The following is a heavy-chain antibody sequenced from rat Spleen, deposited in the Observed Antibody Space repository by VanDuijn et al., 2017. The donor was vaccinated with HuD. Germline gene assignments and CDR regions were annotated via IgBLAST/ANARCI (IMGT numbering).Heavy chain of an antibody. D-gene: IGHD1-10*01. CDR2: INPGGYNT. Sequence: EVQLVESGGGLVQPGRSLKLSCEVSGFTFNNYDMAWIRQAPTKGLEWVASINPGGYNTYYPDTVKGRFVISKDNAKNTGYLQMNNLRSEDTAIYYCTSRGSNYRNWFANWGQGTLVTVSS. CDR1: GFTFNNYD. V-gene: IGHV5S13*01. CDR3: TSRGSNYRNWFAN. J-gene: IGHJ3*01.